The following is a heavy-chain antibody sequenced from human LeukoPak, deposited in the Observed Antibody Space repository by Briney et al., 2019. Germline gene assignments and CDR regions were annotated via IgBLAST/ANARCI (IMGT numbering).Heavy chain of an antibody. CDR1: GFTFSSSA. CDR3: ARGNVFSPAQ. D-gene: IGHD2-2*01. Sequence: GGSLRLSCAASGFTFSSSAMNWVRQAPGKGLEWVSSISSSSSYIYYADSVKGRFTISRDNAKNSLYLQMNSLRAEDTAVYYCARGNVFSPAQWGQGTLVTVSS. J-gene: IGHJ4*02. CDR2: ISSSSSYI. V-gene: IGHV3-21*01.